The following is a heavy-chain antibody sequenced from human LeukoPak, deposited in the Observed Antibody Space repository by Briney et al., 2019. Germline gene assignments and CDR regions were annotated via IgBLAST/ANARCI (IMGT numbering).Heavy chain of an antibody. J-gene: IGHJ4*02. Sequence: ASVKVSCKASGYTFTGYYMHWVRKAPGQGLEWMGWINPNSGGTNYAQKFQGRVTMTRDTSISTAYMELSRLRSDDTAVYYCARGRIAAAGNRHGAIYWGQGTLVTVSS. V-gene: IGHV1-2*02. CDR1: GYTFTGYY. CDR2: INPNSGGT. CDR3: ARGRIAAAGNRHGAIY. D-gene: IGHD6-13*01.